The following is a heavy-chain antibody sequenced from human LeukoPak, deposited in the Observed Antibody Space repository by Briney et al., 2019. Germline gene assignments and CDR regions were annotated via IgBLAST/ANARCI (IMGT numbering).Heavy chain of an antibody. CDR2: ISGSGGST. CDR3: AKDREKYYDFWSGYYPGVY. Sequence: GGSLGLSCAASGFTFSSYAMSWVRQAPGKGLEWVSAISGSGGSTYYADSVKGRFTISRDNSKNTLYLQMNSLRAEDTAVYYCAKDREKYYDFWSGYYPGVYWGQGTLVTVSS. D-gene: IGHD3-3*01. CDR1: GFTFSSYA. V-gene: IGHV3-23*01. J-gene: IGHJ4*02.